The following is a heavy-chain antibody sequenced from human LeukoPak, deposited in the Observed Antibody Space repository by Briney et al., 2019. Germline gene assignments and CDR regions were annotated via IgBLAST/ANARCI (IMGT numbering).Heavy chain of an antibody. D-gene: IGHD3-10*01. Sequence: ASVKVSCKASGYTFTGYYMHWVRQAPGQGLEWMGWINPNSGGTNYAQKFQGRVTMTRDTSISTAYMELSRLRSDDTAVYYCARGLWFGELLLTPHFDYWGQGTLVTVSS. V-gene: IGHV1-2*02. J-gene: IGHJ4*02. CDR2: INPNSGGT. CDR1: GYTFTGYY. CDR3: ARGLWFGELLLTPHFDY.